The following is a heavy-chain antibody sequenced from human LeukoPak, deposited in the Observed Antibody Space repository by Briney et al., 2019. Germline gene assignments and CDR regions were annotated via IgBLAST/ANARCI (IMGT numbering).Heavy chain of an antibody. CDR2: INPKRGGT. CDR3: AKSRYDYGDFFFDY. Sequence: ASVRVSCKTSGYTFTDYYIHWLRQAPGQGPEWLGWINPKRGGTNNAQEFQDRLTVTRDTSTTTAHMDLTSLTSDDTAIYYCAKSRYDYGDFFFDYWGQGTLVTVSS. D-gene: IGHD4-17*01. V-gene: IGHV1-2*02. CDR1: GYTFTDYY. J-gene: IGHJ4*02.